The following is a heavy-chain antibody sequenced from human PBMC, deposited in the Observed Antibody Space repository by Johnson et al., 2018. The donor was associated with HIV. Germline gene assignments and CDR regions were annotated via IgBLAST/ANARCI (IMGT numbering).Heavy chain of an antibody. CDR2: IYSGGRT. J-gene: IGHJ3*02. CDR1: GFTVSSNY. CDR3: ARDLVGVVAAAGPVGDASDI. Sequence: QLVESGGGLVQPGGSLRLSCAASGFTVSSNYMNWVRQAPGKGLEWVSVIYSGGRTYYADSVKGRFTISRDNSKNTLYLQMSSLRVEDTAVYYCARDLVGVVAAAGPVGDASDIWGQGTMVTVSS. V-gene: IGHV3-66*01. D-gene: IGHD6-13*01.